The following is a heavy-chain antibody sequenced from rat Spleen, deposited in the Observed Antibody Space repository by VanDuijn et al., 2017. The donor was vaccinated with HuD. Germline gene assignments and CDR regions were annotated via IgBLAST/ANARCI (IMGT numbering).Heavy chain of an antibody. CDR3: TRDFGDY. CDR2: IWGDGST. D-gene: IGHD4-3*01. CDR1: GFSLTSNT. Sequence: QVQLKESGPDLVQPSQTLSLTCTVSGFSLTSNTVQWVRQPPGKGLEWMGGIWGDGSTDYNSALKSRLSISRDTSKSQVFLKMNSLQTDDTAIYFCTRDFGDYWGQGVMVTVSS. V-gene: IGHV2-1*01. J-gene: IGHJ2*01.